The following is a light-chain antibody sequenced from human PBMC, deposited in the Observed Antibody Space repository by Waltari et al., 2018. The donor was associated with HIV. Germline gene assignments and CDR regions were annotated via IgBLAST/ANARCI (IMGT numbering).Light chain of an antibody. V-gene: IGLV3-1*01. CDR2: HDS. CDR1: KLGDNY. J-gene: IGLJ3*02. CDR3: QAWDSSSDWV. Sequence: SYELTQPPSVSVSPGQTASITCPGVKLGDNYACWYQQKPGQSPVLVIYHDSKRPSGIPERFSGSNSGNTATLTISGTQAMDEADYYCQAWDSSSDWVFGGGTKLTVL.